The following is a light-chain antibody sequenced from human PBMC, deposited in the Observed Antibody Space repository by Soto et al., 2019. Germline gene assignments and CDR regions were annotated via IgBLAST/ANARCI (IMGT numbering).Light chain of an antibody. V-gene: IGLV2-14*01. Sequence: QSALTQPASVSGSPGQSITISCTGTSSDIGNYDFVSWYQQVPGTAPKAMIYEVSSRPSGVSNRFSGSKSGNTASLTISGLQYEDEAYYYCSSYTTSTSFILFGGGTKLTVL. J-gene: IGLJ2*01. CDR1: SSDIGNYDF. CDR3: SSYTTSTSFIL. CDR2: EVS.